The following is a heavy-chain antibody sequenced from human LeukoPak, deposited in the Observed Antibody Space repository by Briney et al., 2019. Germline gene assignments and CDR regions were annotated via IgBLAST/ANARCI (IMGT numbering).Heavy chain of an antibody. D-gene: IGHD3-10*01. CDR1: GFNFSSFG. CDR2: ISFIIST. J-gene: IGHJ3*02. CDR3: AKSGGSGSYLRYDAFDI. Sequence: GGSLRLSCASSGFNFSSFGVNWVRQGPGKGLEWVSGISFIISTWSADSVKGRFTISRDNSKNTVYLQMNSLRDDDTAVYYCAKSGGSGSYLRYDAFDIWGQGTMVTVSS. V-gene: IGHV3-23*01.